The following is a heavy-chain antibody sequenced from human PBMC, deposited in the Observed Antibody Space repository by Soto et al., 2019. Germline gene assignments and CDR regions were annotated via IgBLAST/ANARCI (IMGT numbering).Heavy chain of an antibody. Sequence: GGSLRLSCAASGFTFSSYSMNWVRQAPGKGLEWVSYISSSSSTIYYADSVKGRFTISRDNAKNSLYLQMNSLRAEDTAVYYCARDPLTDPIPWSYGDYGIGDYYYMDVWGKGTTVTVSS. CDR1: GFTFSSYS. CDR3: ARDPLTDPIPWSYGDYGIGDYYYMDV. CDR2: ISSSSSTI. J-gene: IGHJ6*03. V-gene: IGHV3-48*01. D-gene: IGHD4-17*01.